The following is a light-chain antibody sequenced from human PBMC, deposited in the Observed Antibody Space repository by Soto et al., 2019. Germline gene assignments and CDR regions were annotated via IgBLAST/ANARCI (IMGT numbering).Light chain of an antibody. CDR1: SSNIESNY. Sequence: QSVPTQPPSASGTPGQRVTISCSGSSSNIESNYVYWYQQLPGSAPKLLIYRNDQRPSGVPDRFSGSKSGTSASLAISGLRSEDEADYYCAAWDDSLSALVFGGGTQLTVL. J-gene: IGLJ3*02. CDR2: RND. CDR3: AAWDDSLSALV. V-gene: IGLV1-47*01.